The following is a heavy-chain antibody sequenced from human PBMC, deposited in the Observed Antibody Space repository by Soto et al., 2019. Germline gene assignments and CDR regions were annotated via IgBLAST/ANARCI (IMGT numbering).Heavy chain of an antibody. CDR2: IYKSATT. Sequence: SETLSLTCSVSGDSISTVDYFWAWIRQPPGQALEYIGYIYKSATTYYNPSFESRVAISLDTSKSQFSLNVTSVTAADTAVYFCARGRYCLNGRCFPNWFDSWGQGTLVTVSS. CDR1: GDSISTVDYF. J-gene: IGHJ5*01. D-gene: IGHD2-15*01. V-gene: IGHV4-30-4*01. CDR3: ARGRYCLNGRCFPNWFDS.